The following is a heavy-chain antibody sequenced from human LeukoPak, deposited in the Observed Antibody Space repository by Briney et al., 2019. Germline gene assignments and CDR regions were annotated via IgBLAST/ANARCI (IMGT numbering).Heavy chain of an antibody. CDR3: GRREGFCSRTSCYARFDY. Sequence: GESLKISCKGAGYTFASYWIAWVRQMPGKGLEWMGIIYPGDSDTRYSPSFQGQVTISVDKSISTAYLQWNSLKASDTAMYYCGRREGFCSRTSCYARFDYWGQGTLVTVSS. D-gene: IGHD2-2*01. J-gene: IGHJ4*02. CDR1: GYTFASYW. CDR2: IYPGDSDT. V-gene: IGHV5-51*01.